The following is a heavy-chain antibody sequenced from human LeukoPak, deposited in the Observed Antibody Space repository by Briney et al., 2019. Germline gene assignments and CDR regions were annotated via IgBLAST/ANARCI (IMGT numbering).Heavy chain of an antibody. CDR2: IYYSGST. CDR3: ATGGGIAVAHA. J-gene: IGHJ4*02. D-gene: IGHD6-19*01. CDR1: GGSISSSSYY. Sequence: SETLSLTCTVSGGSISSSSYYWGWIRQPPGKGLEWIGSIYYSGSTYYNPSLKSRVTIFVDTSDKQFSLKLSSVTAADTAAYYCATGGGIAVAHAWGQGIVVTVSS. V-gene: IGHV4-39*01.